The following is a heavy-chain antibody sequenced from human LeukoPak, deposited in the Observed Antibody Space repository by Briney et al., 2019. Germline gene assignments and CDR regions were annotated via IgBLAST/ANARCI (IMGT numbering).Heavy chain of an antibody. J-gene: IGHJ6*03. CDR3: ARDLYVQTYYYYYMDV. Sequence: ASVKVSCKASGYTFTSYGISWVRQAPGQGLEWMGWISAYNGNTNYAQKLQGRVTMTTDTSTSTAYMELRSLRSDDAAVYYCARDLYVQTYYYYYMDVWGKGTTVTVSS. CDR1: GYTFTSYG. V-gene: IGHV1-18*01. D-gene: IGHD3-16*01. CDR2: ISAYNGNT.